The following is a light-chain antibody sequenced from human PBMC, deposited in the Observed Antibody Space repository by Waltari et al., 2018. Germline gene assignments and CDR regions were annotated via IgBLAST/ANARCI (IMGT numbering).Light chain of an antibody. CDR2: AAS. J-gene: IGKJ2*01. CDR3: QQANNFPYT. V-gene: IGKV1-12*01. Sequence: DIQITQSPSPVSASVGGRVTITCRASQDVSNLLAWYQQKPGKAPKFLIYAASSLQRGVPSRFSGSGSGTDFTLTISSLQPDDFATYYCQQANNFPYTFGQGTKVEIK. CDR1: QDVSNL.